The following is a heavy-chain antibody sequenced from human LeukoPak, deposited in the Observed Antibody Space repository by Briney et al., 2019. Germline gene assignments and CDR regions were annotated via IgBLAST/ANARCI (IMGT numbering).Heavy chain of an antibody. D-gene: IGHD3-10*01. CDR3: TTQRSRITMVRGVIRSDH. CDR2: IKSKTDGGTT. J-gene: IGHJ4*02. V-gene: IGHV3-15*01. Sequence: PGGPLRLSCAASGFTFSNAWMSWVRQGPGKGLEWAGRIKSKTDGGTTDYAAPVKGRFTISRDDSKNTLYLQMNSLKTEDTAVYYCTTQRSRITMVRGVIRSDHWGQGTLVTVSS. CDR1: GFTFSNAW.